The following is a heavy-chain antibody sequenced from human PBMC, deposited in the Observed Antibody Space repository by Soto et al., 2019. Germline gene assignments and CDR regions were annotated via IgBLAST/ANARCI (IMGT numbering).Heavy chain of an antibody. CDR1: GGTFSSYA. V-gene: IGHV1-69*13. CDR2: IIPIFGTA. D-gene: IGHD6-19*01. CDR3: ARGIAVAGTTHWFDP. J-gene: IGHJ5*02. Sequence: ASVKVSCKASGGTFSSYAISWVRQAPGQGLEWMGGIIPIFGTANYAQKFQGRVTITADESTSTAYMELSSLRSEDTAVYYCARGIAVAGTTHWFDPWGQGTLVTVSS.